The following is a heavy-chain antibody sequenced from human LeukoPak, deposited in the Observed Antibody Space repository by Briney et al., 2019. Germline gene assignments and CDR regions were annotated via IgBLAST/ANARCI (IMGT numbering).Heavy chain of an antibody. CDR3: ARGSSGWYIEYFQH. J-gene: IGHJ1*01. CDR1: GGSISSYY. Sequence: SETLSLTCTVSGGSISSYYWSWIRQPPGKGLEWIGYIYYSGSTNYNPSLTSRVTISVDTSKNQFSLKLSSVTAADTAVYYCARGSSGWYIEYFQHWGQGTLVTVSS. V-gene: IGHV4-59*01. CDR2: IYYSGST. D-gene: IGHD6-19*01.